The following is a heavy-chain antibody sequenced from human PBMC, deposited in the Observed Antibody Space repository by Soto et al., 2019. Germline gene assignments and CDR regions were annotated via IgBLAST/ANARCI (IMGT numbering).Heavy chain of an antibody. CDR3: ASKVDRVATDDY. V-gene: IGHV3-30*03. D-gene: IGHD5-12*01. J-gene: IGHJ4*02. Sequence: QVQLVESGGGVVQPGRSLTLSCAASGFTFRNYGMHWVRQAPGKGLEWVAVISYDGSNKFYADSVKGRFTISRDNSKNTLYLQMNSLRTEDTAVYYCASKVDRVATDDYWGQGTLVTVSS. CDR2: ISYDGSNK. CDR1: GFTFRNYG.